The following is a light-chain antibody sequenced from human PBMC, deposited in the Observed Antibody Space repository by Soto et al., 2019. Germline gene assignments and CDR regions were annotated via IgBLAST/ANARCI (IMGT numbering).Light chain of an antibody. CDR2: AAS. CDR1: QSISSY. V-gene: IGKV1-39*01. CDR3: QQSYSTPPT. Sequence: DIHMTQTLSSLSASVGYRVTITCRASQSISSYLNWYQQKPGKAPKLLIYAASSLQSGVPSRFSGSGSGTDFTLTISSLQPEDFATYYCQQSYSTPPTFGQGTKVDIK. J-gene: IGKJ1*01.